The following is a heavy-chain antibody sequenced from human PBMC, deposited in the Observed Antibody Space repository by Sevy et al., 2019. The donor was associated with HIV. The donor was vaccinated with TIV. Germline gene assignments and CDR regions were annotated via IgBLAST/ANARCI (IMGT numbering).Heavy chain of an antibody. CDR1: GFTFSSYS. CDR2: ISSSSSYI. D-gene: IGHD6-19*01. V-gene: IGHV3-21*01. CDR3: ARDDQAGQFDY. J-gene: IGHJ4*02. Sequence: GGSLRLSCAASGFTFSSYSMNWVRQAPGKGLEWVPSISSSSSYIYYADSVKGRFTISRDNAKNSLYLQMNSLRAEDTAVYYCARDDQAGQFDYWGQGTLVTVSS.